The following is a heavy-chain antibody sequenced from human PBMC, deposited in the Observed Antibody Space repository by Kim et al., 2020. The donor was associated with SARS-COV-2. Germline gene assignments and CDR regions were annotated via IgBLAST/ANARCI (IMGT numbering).Heavy chain of an antibody. CDR1: GGSFSGYY. CDR3: ARGRWISWIQLWLQTGAFDI. CDR2: INHSGST. V-gene: IGHV4-34*01. D-gene: IGHD5-18*01. Sequence: SETLSLTCAVYGGSFSGYYWSWIRQPPGKGLEWIGEINHSGSTNYNPSLKSRVTISVDTSKNQFSLKLSSVTAADTAVYYCARGRWISWIQLWLQTGAFDIWGQGTMVTVSS. J-gene: IGHJ3*02.